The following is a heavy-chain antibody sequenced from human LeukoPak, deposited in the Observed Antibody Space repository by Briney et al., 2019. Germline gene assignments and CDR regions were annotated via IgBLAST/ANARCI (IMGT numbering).Heavy chain of an antibody. D-gene: IGHD3-10*01. J-gene: IGHJ4*02. CDR2: IWYDGNNK. CDR3: AKIMVAYAGVDY. CDR1: GFTFSSYD. V-gene: IGHV3-33*06. Sequence: GRSLRLSCAASGFTFSSYDMHWVRQAPGKGLEWVAIIWYDGNNKYYADSVKGRFTISRDNSKNTLYLQMNSLRAEDTAVYYCAKIMVAYAGVDYWGQGTLVTVSS.